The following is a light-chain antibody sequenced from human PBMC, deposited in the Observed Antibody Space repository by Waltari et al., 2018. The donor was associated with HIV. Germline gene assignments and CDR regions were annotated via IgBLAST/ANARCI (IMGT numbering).Light chain of an antibody. CDR1: QSLSGY. CDR3: QQRRNWPQT. J-gene: IGKJ1*01. V-gene: IGKV3-11*01. Sequence: EIVLTQSPATLSLSPGERATLYCRASQSLSGYLAWYQQKPGQAPRLLIYDVSNRATGIPARFSGSGSGTDFTLTVSSLEPEDFAVYYCQQRRNWPQTFGQGTKVEIK. CDR2: DVS.